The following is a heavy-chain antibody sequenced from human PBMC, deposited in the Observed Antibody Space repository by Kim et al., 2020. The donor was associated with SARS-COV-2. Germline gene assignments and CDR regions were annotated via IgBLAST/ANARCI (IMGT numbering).Heavy chain of an antibody. Sequence: GGSLRLSCAASGFTVSSDYMSWVRQAPGKGLEWVSVIYAGGSTYYADSVKGRSTISRDISKNTLYLQMSSLRAEDTAVYYCARTTTLSSYYYNGMDVWGQWTTVIVSS. CDR2: IYAGGST. CDR1: GFTVSSDY. V-gene: IGHV3-53*01. D-gene: IGHD4-17*01. CDR3: ARTTTLSSYYYNGMDV. J-gene: IGHJ6*02.